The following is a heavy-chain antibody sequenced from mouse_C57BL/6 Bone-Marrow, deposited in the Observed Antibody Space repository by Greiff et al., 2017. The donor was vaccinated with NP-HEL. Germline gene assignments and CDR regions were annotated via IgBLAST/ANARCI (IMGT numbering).Heavy chain of an antibody. Sequence: EVKLVESGGGLVQPGGSLSLSCAASGFTFTDYYMSWVRQPPGKALEWLGFIRNKANGYTTEYSASVKGRFTISRANSQSILYLQMNALRAEDSATYYCARGGNGYFAYWGQGTLVTVSA. CDR3: ARGGNGYFAY. CDR2: IRNKANGYTT. J-gene: IGHJ3*01. V-gene: IGHV7-3*01. D-gene: IGHD2-2*01. CDR1: GFTFTDYY.